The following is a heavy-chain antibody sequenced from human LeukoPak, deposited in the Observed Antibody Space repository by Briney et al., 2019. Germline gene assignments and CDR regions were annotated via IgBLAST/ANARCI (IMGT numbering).Heavy chain of an antibody. V-gene: IGHV4-34*01. CDR2: IYHSGST. CDR1: GGSFSGYY. CDR3: ARTETYSSGWYDPFFDY. J-gene: IGHJ4*02. Sequence: SETLSLTCAVYGGSFSGYYWSWIRQPPGKGLEWIGSIYHSGSTYYNPSLKSRVTIPVATSKNQFSLKLNSVTAADTAVYYCARTETYSSGWYDPFFDYWGQGILVTVSS. D-gene: IGHD6-19*01.